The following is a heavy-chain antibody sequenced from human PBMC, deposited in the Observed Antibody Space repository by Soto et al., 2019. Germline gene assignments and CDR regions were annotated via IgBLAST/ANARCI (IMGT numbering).Heavy chain of an antibody. Sequence: QVQRVQSGAEVKKPGASVKVSCKASGYTFTSYGISWVRQAPGQGLEWMGWISAYNGNTNYAQKLQGRVTMTTDTPTSTAYKEMRSRRSEDESVYSCARKGVVVVAEVGDKTAGWFDPWGQGTLVTVTS. J-gene: IGHJ5*02. CDR3: ARKGVVVVAEVGDKTAGWFDP. V-gene: IGHV1-18*01. CDR1: GYTFTSYG. CDR2: ISAYNGNT. D-gene: IGHD2-15*01.